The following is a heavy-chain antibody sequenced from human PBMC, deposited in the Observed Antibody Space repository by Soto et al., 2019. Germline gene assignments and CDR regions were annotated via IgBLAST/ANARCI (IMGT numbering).Heavy chain of an antibody. CDR1: GFTVSSNY. V-gene: IGHV3-21*01. CDR3: ARLGKGDAFDI. J-gene: IGHJ3*02. CDR2: ISSSSSYI. Sequence: EVQLVESGGGLIQPGGSLRLSCAASGFTVSSNYMSWVRQAPGKGLEWVSSISSSSSYIYYADSVKGRFTISRDNAKNSLYLQMNSLRAEDTAVYYCARLGKGDAFDIWGQGTMVTVSS.